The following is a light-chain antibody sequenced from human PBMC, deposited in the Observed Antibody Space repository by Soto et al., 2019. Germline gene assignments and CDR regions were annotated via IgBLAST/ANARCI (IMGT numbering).Light chain of an antibody. V-gene: IGKV3D-20*02. Sequence: EIVLTQSRGTLSLSPGERATLSCRSSQSVTSSFLAWYQQKPNLAPRLLIYHISNRATGIPARFSGSGSGTDFTLTISSLEPDDFAVYYCQQRNDWQVTFGQGTRLEI. CDR1: QSVTSSF. CDR2: HIS. CDR3: QQRNDWQVT. J-gene: IGKJ5*01.